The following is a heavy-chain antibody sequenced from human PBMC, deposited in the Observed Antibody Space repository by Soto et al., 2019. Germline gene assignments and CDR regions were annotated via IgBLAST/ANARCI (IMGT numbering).Heavy chain of an antibody. CDR2: IDTAGTDS. D-gene: IGHD3-10*01. V-gene: IGHV3-74*01. Sequence: EVQLVESGGGLVQPGGSLRLSCAASGFTFSGRSMHWVRQAPGKGLVWVSGIDTAGTDSTYADTVKGRFTSSRDNAKNTLYLQIHRLRVEDTAVYYCARGWFGPDVWGKGTTVTVSS. CDR3: ARGWFGPDV. CDR1: GFTFSGRS. J-gene: IGHJ6*04.